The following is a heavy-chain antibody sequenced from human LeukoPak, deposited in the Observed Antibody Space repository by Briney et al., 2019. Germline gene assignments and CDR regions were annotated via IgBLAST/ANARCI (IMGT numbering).Heavy chain of an antibody. CDR2: IYYSGST. Sequence: SETLSLTCTVSGGSISSYYWSWIRQPPGKGLEWIGYIYYSGSTNYNPSLKSRVTISVDTSKNQFPLKLSSVTAADTAVYYCARVEEQLANSYYYYMDVWGKGTTVTVSS. CDR1: GGSISSYY. D-gene: IGHD6-6*01. V-gene: IGHV4-59*01. J-gene: IGHJ6*03. CDR3: ARVEEQLANSYYYYMDV.